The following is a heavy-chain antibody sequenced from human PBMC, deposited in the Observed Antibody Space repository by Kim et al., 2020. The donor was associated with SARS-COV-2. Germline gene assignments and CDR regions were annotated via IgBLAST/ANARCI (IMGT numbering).Heavy chain of an antibody. D-gene: IGHD6-13*01. J-gene: IGHJ5*02. CDR3: ARGRHIPNKPGSSSWSKGWFDP. CDR2: INHSGST. V-gene: IGHV4-34*01. CDR1: GGSFSGYY. Sequence: SETLSLTCAVYGGSFSGYYWSWIRQPPGKGLEWIGEINHSGSTNYNPSLKSRVTISVDTSKNQFSLKLSSVTAADTAVYYCARGRHIPNKPGSSSWSKGWFDPWGQGTLVTVSS.